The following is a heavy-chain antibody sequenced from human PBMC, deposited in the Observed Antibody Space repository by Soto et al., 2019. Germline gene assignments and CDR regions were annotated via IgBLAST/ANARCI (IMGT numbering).Heavy chain of an antibody. CDR3: AKDGPYSASYPYYFYY. J-gene: IGHJ4*02. D-gene: IGHD1-26*01. Sequence: QVQLVESGGGVVQPGRSLRLSCADSGFTFRNYGMHWVRQAPGKGLEWVATISYDGSNKYYIDSVQGRFTISKDNSKNMLYLQMNSLRPEDTAVYYCAKDGPYSASYPYYFYYWGQGILVTVSS. CDR1: GFTFRNYG. V-gene: IGHV3-30*18. CDR2: ISYDGSNK.